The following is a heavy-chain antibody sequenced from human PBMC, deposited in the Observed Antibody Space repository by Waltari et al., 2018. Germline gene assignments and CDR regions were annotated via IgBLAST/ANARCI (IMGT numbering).Heavy chain of an antibody. V-gene: IGHV4-34*01. CDR1: GVSFSNFS. CDR3: ARAPKPVAVNYFDF. CDR2: INQGGRP. Sequence: QVQLQQWGAGLLKPSETLSLTCGVDGVSFSNFSWSWIRQPPGKGLEWIGEINQGGRPNYNPSLKSRVTISIDTSGNRLSLRLNSVAAADSAVYYCARAPKPVAVNYFDFWGQGTPVTVSS. D-gene: IGHD6-19*01. J-gene: IGHJ4*02.